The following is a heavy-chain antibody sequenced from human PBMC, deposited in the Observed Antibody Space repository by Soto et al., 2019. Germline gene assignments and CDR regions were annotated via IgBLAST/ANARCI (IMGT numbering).Heavy chain of an antibody. Sequence: TLSLPCTVSGGSVSSGSYYWSWIRQPPGKGLEWIGYIYYSGSTNYNPSLKSRATISVDTSKNQFSLKLSSVTAADTAVYYCARVRVPATGYSGYTFDYWGQGILVTVSS. V-gene: IGHV4-61*01. CDR3: ARVRVPATGYSGYTFDY. CDR2: IYYSGST. J-gene: IGHJ4*02. CDR1: GGSVSSGSYY. D-gene: IGHD5-12*01.